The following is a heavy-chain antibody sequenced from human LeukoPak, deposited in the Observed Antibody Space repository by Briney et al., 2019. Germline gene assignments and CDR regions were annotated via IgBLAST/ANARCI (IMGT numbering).Heavy chain of an antibody. D-gene: IGHD6-6*01. Sequence: SETLSLTCTVSGGSISSGDYYWSWIRRPPGKGLEWIGYIYYSGSTYYNPSLKGRVTISVDTSKNQFSLKLSSVTAADTAVYYCAREPYSSSPSVEYFDLWGRGTLVTVSS. CDR3: AREPYSSSPSVEYFDL. CDR2: IYYSGST. V-gene: IGHV4-30-4*08. J-gene: IGHJ2*01. CDR1: GGSISSGDYY.